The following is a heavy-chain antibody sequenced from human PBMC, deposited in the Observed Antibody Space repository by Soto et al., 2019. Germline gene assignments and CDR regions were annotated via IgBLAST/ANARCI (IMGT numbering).Heavy chain of an antibody. Sequence: PSETLSLTCTVSGGSISSSSYYWGWIRQPPGKGLEWIGSIYYSGSTYYNPSLKSRVTISVDTSKNQFSLKLSSVTAADTAVYYCARIYVYGGYSGYDTWGQGTLVTVSS. CDR3: ARIYVYGGYSGYDT. CDR1: GGSISSSSYY. J-gene: IGHJ4*02. V-gene: IGHV4-39*01. D-gene: IGHD5-12*01. CDR2: IYYSGST.